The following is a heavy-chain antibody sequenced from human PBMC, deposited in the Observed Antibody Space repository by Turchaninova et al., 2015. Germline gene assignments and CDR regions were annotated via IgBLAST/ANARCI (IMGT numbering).Heavy chain of an antibody. J-gene: IGHJ6*03. Sequence: GLSFVEYVMTWIRHATGRDLTWVVSINGAGDSEGYEESVKRRFAISRDNAKNALYLQMNSLRVDDTALYYCSRSHYAPTGMDYYYYYYMDVWGKGTTVTVSS. CDR2: INGAGDSE. CDR3: SRSHYAPTGMDYYYYYYMDV. CDR1: GLSFVEYV. V-gene: IGHV3-20*03. D-gene: IGHD1-1*01.